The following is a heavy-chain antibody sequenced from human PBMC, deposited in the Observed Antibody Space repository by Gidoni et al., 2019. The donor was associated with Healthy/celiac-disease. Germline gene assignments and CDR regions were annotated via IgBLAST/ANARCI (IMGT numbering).Heavy chain of an antibody. J-gene: IGHJ4*02. CDR2: IYYSGST. CDR3: ARLEAYYDLWSGPGWDY. CDR1: GWPFSRSSYY. Sequence: LHDTGLGLRTAAEPLSHNCRVRGWPFSRSSYYWGWIRQPPGKGLEWIGSIYYSGSTYYNPSLKSRVTISVDTTKNPCSPKVRSVAAADSAVYYCARLEAYYDLWSGPGWDYWGQGPLVTVSS. D-gene: IGHD3-3*01. V-gene: IGHV4-39*01.